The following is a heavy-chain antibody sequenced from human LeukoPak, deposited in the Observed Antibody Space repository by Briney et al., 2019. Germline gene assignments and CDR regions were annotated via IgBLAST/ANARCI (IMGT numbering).Heavy chain of an antibody. D-gene: IGHD3-10*01. CDR3: ARAYGITGRVNFDY. CDR2: INHSGST. CDR1: GGPFSGYY. Sequence: SETLSLTCAVYGGPFSGYYWSWIRQPPGKGLEWIGEINHSGSTNYNPSLKSRVTISVDTSKNQFSLKLSSVTAADTAVYYCARAYGITGRVNFDYWGQGTLVTVSS. V-gene: IGHV4-34*01. J-gene: IGHJ4*02.